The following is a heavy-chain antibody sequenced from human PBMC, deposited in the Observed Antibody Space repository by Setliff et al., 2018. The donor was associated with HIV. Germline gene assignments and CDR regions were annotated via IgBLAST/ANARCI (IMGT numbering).Heavy chain of an antibody. Sequence: AGGSLRLSCETSGFTFGDFCMNWVRQAPGKGLEWISYISSKRTSIYYADSVKGRFTISRDNDRNSLYLQMNGLRAEDTAVYYCARGPTTVTNYYYYYMDVWGKGTTVTVSS. CDR2: ISSKRTSI. CDR3: ARGPTTVTNYYYYYMDV. CDR1: GFTFGDFC. J-gene: IGHJ6*03. D-gene: IGHD4-17*01. V-gene: IGHV3-48*01.